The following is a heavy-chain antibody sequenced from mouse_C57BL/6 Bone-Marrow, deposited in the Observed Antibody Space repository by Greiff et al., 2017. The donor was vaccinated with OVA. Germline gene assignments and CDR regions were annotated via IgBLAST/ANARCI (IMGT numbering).Heavy chain of an antibody. CDR3: ARHGSSGY. V-gene: IGHV1-61*01. D-gene: IGHD3-2*02. Sequence: VQLQQPGAELVRPGSSVKLSCKASGYTFTSYWMEWVKQRPGQGLEWIGNIYPSDSETHYNQKFKDKATLTVDKSSSTAYMQLSSLTSEDSAVYYCARHGSSGYWGQGTTLTVSS. J-gene: IGHJ2*01. CDR1: GYTFTSYW. CDR2: IYPSDSET.